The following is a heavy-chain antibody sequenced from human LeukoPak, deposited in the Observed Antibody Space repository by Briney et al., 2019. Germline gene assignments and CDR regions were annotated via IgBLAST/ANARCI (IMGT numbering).Heavy chain of an antibody. D-gene: IGHD1-7*01. V-gene: IGHV5-51*01. Sequence: GESLKISCKGSGYSFTSYWIGWVRQMPGKGLEWMGIISPGDSDTRYSPSFQGQVTISADKSISTAYLQWSSLKASDTAMYYCARQSITRTTASDYWGQGTLVTVSS. CDR3: ARQSITRTTASDY. CDR1: GYSFTSYW. CDR2: ISPGDSDT. J-gene: IGHJ4*02.